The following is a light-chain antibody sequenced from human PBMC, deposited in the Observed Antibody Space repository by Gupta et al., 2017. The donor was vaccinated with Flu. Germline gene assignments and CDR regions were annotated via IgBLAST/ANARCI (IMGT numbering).Light chain of an antibody. Sequence: QFVLTQPPSASGTTGQRVTISCSGSSSNIGSNYVYWYQQLPGTAPKLLIYRNNQRPSGVPDRFSGSKSGTSASLAISGLRSEDEADYYCAAWDDSLSGRVFGGGTKLTVL. CDR1: SSNIGSNY. CDR3: AAWDDSLSGRV. J-gene: IGLJ3*02. CDR2: RNN. V-gene: IGLV1-47*01.